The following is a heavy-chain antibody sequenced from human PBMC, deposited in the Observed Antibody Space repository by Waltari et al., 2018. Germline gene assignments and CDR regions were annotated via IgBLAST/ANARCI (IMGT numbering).Heavy chain of an antibody. D-gene: IGHD1-7*01. J-gene: IGHJ6*02. Sequence: QVQLVQSGAEVKKPGSSVKVSCKASGGTFSSYAISWVRQAPGQGLEWMGRNVLISGTANYAHKSRGRDTITADKSTSTAYMELSSLRSEDTAVYYCARAVELRSDYGMDVWGQGTTVTVSS. CDR3: ARAVELRSDYGMDV. CDR2: NVLISGTA. V-gene: IGHV1-69*08. CDR1: GGTFSSYA.